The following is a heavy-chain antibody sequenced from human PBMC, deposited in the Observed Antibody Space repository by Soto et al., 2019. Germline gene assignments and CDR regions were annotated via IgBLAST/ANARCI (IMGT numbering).Heavy chain of an antibody. CDR3: AKDRLAMNWYFDL. Sequence: EVQLVESGGGLVQPGRSLTLSCVASGFTFDDYAMHWVRQAPGKGLEWVSGINWKSRSIDYADSARGRFIISRDNAKNSIYLQMNSLREEDTAFYYCAKDRLAMNWYFDLWGRGTLVIVSS. CDR1: GFTFDDYA. CDR2: INWKSRSI. V-gene: IGHV3-9*01. J-gene: IGHJ2*01.